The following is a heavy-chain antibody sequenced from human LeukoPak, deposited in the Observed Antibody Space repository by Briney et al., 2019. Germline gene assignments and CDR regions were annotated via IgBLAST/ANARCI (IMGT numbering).Heavy chain of an antibody. D-gene: IGHD6-6*01. CDR2: IIPMFGSA. V-gene: IGHV1-69*05. CDR1: GLTLSTYA. J-gene: IGHJ6*03. CDR3: ASSPRIVGRLDYYYYMDV. Sequence: SVTVSCKASGLTLSTYAISWVRQAPGQGLEWMGGIIPMFGSAHYAQKFQDRVTITTDESTTIAYMELSSLRSEDTTVYYCASSPRIVGRLDYYYYMDVWGKGTTVTVSS.